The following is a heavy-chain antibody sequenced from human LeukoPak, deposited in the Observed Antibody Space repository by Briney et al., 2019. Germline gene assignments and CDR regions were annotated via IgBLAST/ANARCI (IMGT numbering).Heavy chain of an antibody. CDR1: GASLNGYF. V-gene: IGHV4-59*01. D-gene: IGHD1-26*01. CDR3: ARDRRGSFYTFDL. CDR2: VSHTGAP. J-gene: IGHJ3*01. Sequence: PSETLSLTCSVSGASLNGYFWNWVRQTPEKGMEWIGYVSHTGAPTSNPTLKSRAPITLDPSKSQISLTMTSVTAADSALYYCARDRRGSFYTFDLWGPGTIVSVS.